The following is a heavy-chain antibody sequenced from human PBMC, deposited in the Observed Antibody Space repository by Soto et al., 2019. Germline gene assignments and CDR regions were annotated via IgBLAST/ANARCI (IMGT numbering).Heavy chain of an antibody. V-gene: IGHV3-23*01. J-gene: IGHJ4*02. CDR3: AKDRDYDSSGYYPMGFGY. D-gene: IGHD3-22*01. CDR1: GDTVCSYW. CDR2: ISGSGGST. Sequence: GSPRLSCTACGDTVCSYWMHWVRQDPGKGLEWVSAISGSGGSTYYADSVKGRFTISRDNSKNTLYLQMNSLRAEDTAVYYCAKDRDYDSSGYYPMGFGYWGQGTRVSVYS.